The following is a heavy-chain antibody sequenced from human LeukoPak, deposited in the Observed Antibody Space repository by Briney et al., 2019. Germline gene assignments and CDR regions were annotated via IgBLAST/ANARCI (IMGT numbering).Heavy chain of an antibody. J-gene: IGHJ4*02. CDR3: AREVVGITIFGVVDY. V-gene: IGHV3-53*05. Sequence: PGGSLRLSCAASGFTFSSYSMNWVRQAPGKGLEWVSVIYSGGSTYYADSVKGRFTISRDNSKNTLYLQMNSLRAEDTAVYYCAREVVGITIFGVVDYWGQGTLVTVSS. CDR2: IYSGGST. CDR1: GFTFSSYS. D-gene: IGHD3-3*01.